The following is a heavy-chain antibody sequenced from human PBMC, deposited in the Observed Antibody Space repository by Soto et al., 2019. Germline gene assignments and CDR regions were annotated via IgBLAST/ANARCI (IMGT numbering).Heavy chain of an antibody. D-gene: IGHD1-26*01. CDR2: IWYDGSNK. J-gene: IGHJ6*02. CDR1: GFTFSSYG. Sequence: PGGSLRLSCAASGFTFSSYGMHWVRQAPGKGLEWVAVIWYDGSNKYYADSVKGRFTISRDNSKNTLYLQMNSLRAEDTAVYYCARDRGIVGAIYYYGMDVWGQGTTVTVSS. V-gene: IGHV3-33*01. CDR3: ARDRGIVGAIYYYGMDV.